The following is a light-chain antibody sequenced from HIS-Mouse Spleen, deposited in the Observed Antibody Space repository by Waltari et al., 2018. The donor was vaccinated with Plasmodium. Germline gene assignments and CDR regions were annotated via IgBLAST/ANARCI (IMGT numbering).Light chain of an antibody. CDR1: QGISSY. CDR3: QQLNSYPLT. V-gene: IGKV1-9*01. CDR2: AAS. Sequence: DIQLTQSPSFLSASVGDRVTITCRASQGISSYLAWYQQKPGKAPKLLIYAASTLQSGVPSSFSGSGSGTEFTLTISSLQPEDFATYYCQQLNSYPLTFGGGTKVEFK. J-gene: IGKJ4*01.